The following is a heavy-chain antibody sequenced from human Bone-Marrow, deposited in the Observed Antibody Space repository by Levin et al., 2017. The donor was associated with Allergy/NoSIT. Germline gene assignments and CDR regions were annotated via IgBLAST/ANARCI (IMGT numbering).Heavy chain of an antibody. CDR3: AVNYDSWSGYDY. D-gene: IGHD3-3*01. CDR1: GGSINSNKW. V-gene: IGHV4-4*02. CDR2: IYHTGNT. J-gene: IGHJ4*02. Sequence: SETLSLTCTVSGGSINSNKWWSWVRQPPGKGLEWIGEIYHTGNTNYSPSLKSRVTISIDKSKNQFSFNLSSVTAADTAVYYCAVNYDSWSGYDYWGPGSLVTVST.